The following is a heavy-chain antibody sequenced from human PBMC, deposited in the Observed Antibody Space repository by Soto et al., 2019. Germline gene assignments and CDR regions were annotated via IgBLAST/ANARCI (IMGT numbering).Heavy chain of an antibody. CDR2: ISSSSSTI. CDR1: GFTFSSYS. V-gene: IGHV3-48*02. J-gene: IGHJ5*02. CDR3: ARGQRFLEWLLVA. D-gene: IGHD3-3*01. Sequence: GGSLSLSCAASGFTFSSYSMNWVRQAPGKGLEWVSYISSSSSTIYYADSVKGRFTISRDNAKNSLYLQMNSLRDEDTAVYYCARGQRFLEWLLVAWGQGTLVTVSS.